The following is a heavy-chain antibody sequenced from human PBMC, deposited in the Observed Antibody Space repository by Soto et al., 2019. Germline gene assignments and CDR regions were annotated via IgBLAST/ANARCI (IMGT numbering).Heavy chain of an antibody. CDR2: ISSSSSYI. V-gene: IGHV3-21*01. CDR3: AREGTRYCSSTSCLNWFDP. Sequence: GSLRLSCAASGFTFSSYSMNWVRQAPGKGLEWVSSISSSSSYIYYADSVKGRFTISRDNAKNSLYLQMNSLRAEDTAVYYRAREGTRYCSSTSCLNWFDPWGQGTLVTVSS. D-gene: IGHD2-2*01. CDR1: GFTFSSYS. J-gene: IGHJ5*02.